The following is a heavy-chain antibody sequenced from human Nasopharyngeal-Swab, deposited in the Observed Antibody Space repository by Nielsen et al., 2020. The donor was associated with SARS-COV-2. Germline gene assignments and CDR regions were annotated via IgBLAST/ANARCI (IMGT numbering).Heavy chain of an antibody. CDR3: ARDPVEIRGNYFDF. CDR1: GFTFSHYF. V-gene: IGHV1-69*06. D-gene: IGHD1-1*01. J-gene: IGHJ4*02. Sequence: SVKVSCKASGFTFSHYFMHWVRQAPGQGLEWMGGIIPKSGKADYAQKFQGRVTITADKSTSTAYMELSSLISEDTAVYYCARDPVEIRGNYFDFWGQGTLVTVSS. CDR2: IIPKSGKA.